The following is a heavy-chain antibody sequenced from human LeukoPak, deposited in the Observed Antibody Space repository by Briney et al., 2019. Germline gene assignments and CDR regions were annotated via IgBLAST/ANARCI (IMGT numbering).Heavy chain of an antibody. CDR1: GGSISSYY. CDR3: ARDRGSGWLWFDP. V-gene: IGHV4-59*01. CDR2: IYYSGST. J-gene: IGHJ5*02. Sequence: SETLSLTCTVSGGSISSYYWSWVRQPPGKGLEWIGYIYYSGSTNDNPSLKSRVTISVDTSKNQFSPKLSSVTAADTAVYYCARDRGSGWLWFDPWGQGTLVTVSS. D-gene: IGHD6-19*01.